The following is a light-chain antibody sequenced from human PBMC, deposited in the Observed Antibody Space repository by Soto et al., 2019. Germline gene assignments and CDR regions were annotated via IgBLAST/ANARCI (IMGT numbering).Light chain of an antibody. CDR2: AAS. J-gene: IGKJ1*01. CDR3: QKYNSAPLT. CDR1: QGISNY. V-gene: IGKV1-27*01. Sequence: IQMPHSQSSLSPSVGARVTITCRPSQGISNYLAWYQQKPGKVPKLLIYAASTLQSGVPSRFSGSGSGTDFTLTISSLQPEDVATYYCQKYNSAPLTFGQGTKVEIK.